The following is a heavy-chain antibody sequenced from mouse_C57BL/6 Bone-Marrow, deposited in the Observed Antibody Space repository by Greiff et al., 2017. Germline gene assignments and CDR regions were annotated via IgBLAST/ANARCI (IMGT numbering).Heavy chain of an antibody. Sequence: VMLVESGPGLVAPSQSLSITCTVSGFSLTSSGVDWVRQPPGKGLEWLGVIWGGGSKNYNSALMSRPSISKDNSTSQVFLIMNSLQTDDTSMYYCAKRNSLGDWYFDVWGTGTTVTVAS. D-gene: IGHD2-1*01. CDR2: IWGGGSK. CDR3: AKRNSLGDWYFDV. J-gene: IGHJ1*03. V-gene: IGHV2-9*01. CDR1: GFSLTSSG.